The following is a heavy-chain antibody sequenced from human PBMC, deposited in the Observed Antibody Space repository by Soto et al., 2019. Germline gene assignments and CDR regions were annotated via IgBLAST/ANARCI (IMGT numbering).Heavy chain of an antibody. CDR1: GFTVSTYY. D-gene: IGHD3-10*01. CDR3: ARGRSASSDFDS. CDR2: VYSGGTT. V-gene: IGHV3-66*01. J-gene: IGHJ4*02. Sequence: EVQLVESGGGLVQPGGSLRLSCAASGFTVSTYYMNWVRQAPGEGLEWVSVVYSGGTTYYADSVRGRFTISRDNSKSTLFLQMNSLRAEDTAVYYCARGRSASSDFDSWAREPWSPSPQ.